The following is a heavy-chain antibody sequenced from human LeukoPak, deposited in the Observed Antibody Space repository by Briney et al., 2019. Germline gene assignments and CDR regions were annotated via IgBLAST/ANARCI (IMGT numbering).Heavy chain of an antibody. V-gene: IGHV4-59*01. CDR2: IYYNEST. J-gene: IGHJ4*02. CDR3: AMGSWYFYFGY. D-gene: IGHD6-13*01. CDR1: GGSISSYY. Sequence: PSETLSLTCTVSGGSISSYYCSWIRQPPGKGLEWIGYIYYNESTKYNPPLKSRVTISLVHSNNQLSLKQRSVTAADTAVFYYAMGSWYFYFGYCVRGTLATVT.